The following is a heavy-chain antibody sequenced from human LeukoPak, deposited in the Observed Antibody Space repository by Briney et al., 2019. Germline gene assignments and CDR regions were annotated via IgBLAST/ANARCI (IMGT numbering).Heavy chain of an antibody. Sequence: SETLSLTCTVSGGSISSSSYYWGWIRQPPGKGLEWIGSIYYSGSTYYNPPLKSRVTISVDTSKNQFSLKLSSVTAADTAVYYCASSGYYYMDVWGKGTTVTVSS. CDR2: IYYSGST. CDR3: ASSGYYYMDV. CDR1: GGSISSSSYY. J-gene: IGHJ6*03. V-gene: IGHV4-39*01.